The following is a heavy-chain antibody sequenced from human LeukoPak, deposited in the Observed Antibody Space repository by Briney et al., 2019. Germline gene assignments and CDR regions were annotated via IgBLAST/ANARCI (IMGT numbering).Heavy chain of an antibody. V-gene: IGHV4-31*03. CDR2: IYYSGSI. CDR3: ARGDELGYYDSSGSGLDY. Sequence: PSQTLSLTCTVSGGSISSGGYYWSWIRQHPGKGLEWIGYIYYSGSIYYNPSLKSRVTISVDTSKNQFSLKLSSVTAADTAVYYCARGDELGYYDSSGSGLDYWGQGTLVTVSS. D-gene: IGHD3-22*01. CDR1: GGSISSGGYY. J-gene: IGHJ4*02.